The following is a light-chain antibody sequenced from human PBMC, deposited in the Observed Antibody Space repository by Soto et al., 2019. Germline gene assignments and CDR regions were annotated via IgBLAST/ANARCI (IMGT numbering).Light chain of an antibody. CDR2: RNN. J-gene: IGLJ2*01. V-gene: IGLV1-44*01. CDR1: SSNIGSNT. CDR3: AAWDDSLNGPV. Sequence: QLVLTQPPSASGTPGQRVTISCSGSSSNIGSNTVNWYQQLPGTAPKLLIYRNNQRPSGVPDRFSGSKSGTSASLAISGLQSEDEADYYCAAWDDSLNGPVFGGGTKRTVL.